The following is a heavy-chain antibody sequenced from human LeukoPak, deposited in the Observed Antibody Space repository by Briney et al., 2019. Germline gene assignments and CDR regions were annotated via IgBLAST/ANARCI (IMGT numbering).Heavy chain of an antibody. J-gene: IGHJ6*03. CDR3: ARVRGAGYMDV. Sequence: APVKVSCKASGYTFISYGINWVRQAPGQGLEWVAYISPHKDRSHYAQNFQGRVAMTTDTSTTTAYMELSSLRSDDTAIYYCARVRGAGYMDVWGNGTTVIISS. CDR2: ISPHKDRS. D-gene: IGHD3-16*01. CDR1: GYTFISYG. V-gene: IGHV1-18*04.